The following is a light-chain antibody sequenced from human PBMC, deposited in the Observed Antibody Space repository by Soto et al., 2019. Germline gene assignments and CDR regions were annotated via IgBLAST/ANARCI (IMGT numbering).Light chain of an antibody. Sequence: DIQMTQSPSTLSGSVGDRVTITCRASQTISSWLAWYQQKPGKAPKLLIYKASTLKSGVPSRFSGSGSGTEFTLTISSLQPDDFATYSCQHYNRYSEAFGQGTKVEL. CDR1: QTISSW. CDR2: KAS. J-gene: IGKJ1*01. V-gene: IGKV1-5*03. CDR3: QHYNRYSEA.